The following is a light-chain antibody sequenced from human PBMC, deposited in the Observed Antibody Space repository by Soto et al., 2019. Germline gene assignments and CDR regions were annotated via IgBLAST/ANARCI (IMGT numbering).Light chain of an antibody. V-gene: IGKV1-5*01. CDR2: DAS. Sequence: DIQMTQSPSTLSASVGDRVTITCRASQTISSWLAWYQQKPGNAPKLLIYDASSLESGVPSRFSGSGSGTEFTLTISSLQPDGFATYYCQHYNSDPLTFGGGTKVEIK. CDR3: QHYNSDPLT. CDR1: QTISSW. J-gene: IGKJ4*01.